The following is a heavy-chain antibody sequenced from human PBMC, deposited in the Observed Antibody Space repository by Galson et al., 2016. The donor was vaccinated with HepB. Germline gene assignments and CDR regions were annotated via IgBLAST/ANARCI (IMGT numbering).Heavy chain of an antibody. V-gene: IGHV3-23*01. CDR2: IRGSGTGT. CDR1: GFSISIYS. Sequence: SLRLSCAASGFSISIYSMNWVRQAPGKGLEWVSAIRGSGTGTSYTDSVKGRFTISRDNSKNTLYLQMNSLRAEDAAVYYCAKISRVGYNSGWVGSFNIWGRGTMVTVSS. CDR3: AKISRVGYNSGWVGSFNI. J-gene: IGHJ3*02. D-gene: IGHD6-19*01.